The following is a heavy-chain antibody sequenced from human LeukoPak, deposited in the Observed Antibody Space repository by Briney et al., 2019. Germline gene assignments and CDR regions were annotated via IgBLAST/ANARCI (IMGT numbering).Heavy chain of an antibody. CDR2: IGYDGSNK. CDR1: GFTFRSYG. J-gene: IGHJ6*03. V-gene: IGHV3-30*02. CDR3: AQDSYYYYIDV. Sequence: GGSLRLXCAASGFTFRSYGMHWVRQAPGKGLEWVTFIGYDGSNKYYTDSVKGRFTISRDNSKNTLYLQMNSLRAEDTAIYYCAQDSYYYYIDVWGKGTTVTVSS.